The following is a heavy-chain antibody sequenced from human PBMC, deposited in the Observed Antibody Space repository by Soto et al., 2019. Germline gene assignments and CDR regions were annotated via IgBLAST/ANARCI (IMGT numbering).Heavy chain of an antibody. Sequence: GGSLRLSCAASGFTFSSYAMSWVRQAPGKGLEWVSAISGSGGSTYYADSVKGRFTISRDNSKNTLYLQMNSLRAEDTAVYYCAKEGEYYYDSSGYPPFDYWGQGTLVTVSS. CDR3: AKEGEYYYDSSGYPPFDY. V-gene: IGHV3-23*01. J-gene: IGHJ4*02. CDR1: GFTFSSYA. CDR2: ISGSGGST. D-gene: IGHD3-22*01.